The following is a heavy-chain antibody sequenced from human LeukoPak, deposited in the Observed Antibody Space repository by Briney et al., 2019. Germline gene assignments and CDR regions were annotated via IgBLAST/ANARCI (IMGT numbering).Heavy chain of an antibody. CDR1: GFTFSSYW. D-gene: IGHD5-24*01. Sequence: GGSLRLSCAASGFTFSSYWMHWVRQAPGKGLVWVSRINSDGSSTSYADSVKGRFTISRDNAKNTLYLQMNSLRAEDTAVYYCARGETGWLHEFDYWGQGTLVTVSS. V-gene: IGHV3-74*01. CDR2: INSDGSST. J-gene: IGHJ4*02. CDR3: ARGETGWLHEFDY.